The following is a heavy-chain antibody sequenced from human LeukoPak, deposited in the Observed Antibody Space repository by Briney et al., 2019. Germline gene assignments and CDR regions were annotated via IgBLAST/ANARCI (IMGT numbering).Heavy chain of an antibody. J-gene: IGHJ4*02. D-gene: IGHD2-15*01. Sequence: GGSLRLSCAASGFTFSGSAMHWVRQASGKGLEWVGRIRSKANGDATAYAASVKGRFTISRDDSKNTAYLQMNSLKTEDTAVYYCTGSLGYCSGGSCYGPDYWGQGALATVSS. CDR2: IRSKANGDAT. CDR3: TGSLGYCSGGSCYGPDY. V-gene: IGHV3-73*01. CDR1: GFTFSGSA.